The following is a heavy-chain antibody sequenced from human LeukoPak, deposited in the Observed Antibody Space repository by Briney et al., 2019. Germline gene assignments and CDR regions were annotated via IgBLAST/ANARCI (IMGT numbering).Heavy chain of an antibody. CDR1: GFTFDDYA. CDR2: IHWNGGST. D-gene: IGHD2-2*01. CDR3: VVASLDY. Sequence: PGGSLRLSCAASGFTFDDYAMSWVRQAPGKGLEWVSAIHWNGGSTGYADSVKGRFTISRDNAKNSLYLQMNSLRAEDTAIYYCVVASLDYWGQGTLVTVSS. J-gene: IGHJ4*02. V-gene: IGHV3-20*04.